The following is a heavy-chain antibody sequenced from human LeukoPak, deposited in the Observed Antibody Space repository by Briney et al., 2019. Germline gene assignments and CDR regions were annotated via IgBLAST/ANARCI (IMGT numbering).Heavy chain of an antibody. CDR2: IYYSGST. CDR1: GGSISSSSYY. V-gene: IGHV4-39*07. Sequence: PSETLSLTCTVSGGSISSSSYYWGWIRQPPGKGLEWIGSIYYSGSTYYNPSLKSRVTISVDTSKNQFSLKLSSVTAADTAVYYCASTPGSSSWYSFYYYYMDVWGKGTTVTVSS. CDR3: ASTPGSSSWYSFYYYYMDV. J-gene: IGHJ6*03. D-gene: IGHD6-13*01.